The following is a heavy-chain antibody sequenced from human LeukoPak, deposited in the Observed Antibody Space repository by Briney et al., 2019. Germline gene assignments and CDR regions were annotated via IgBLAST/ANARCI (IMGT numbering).Heavy chain of an antibody. Sequence: GASVKVSCKASGGTFSSYAISWVRQAPGQGLEWMGWINPNSGGTNYAQKFQGRVTMTRDTSISTAYMELSRLRSDDTAVYYCARDKTRRAFDIWGQGTMVTVSS. J-gene: IGHJ3*02. V-gene: IGHV1-2*02. CDR3: ARDKTRRAFDI. CDR2: INPNSGGT. CDR1: GGTFSSYA. D-gene: IGHD1-1*01.